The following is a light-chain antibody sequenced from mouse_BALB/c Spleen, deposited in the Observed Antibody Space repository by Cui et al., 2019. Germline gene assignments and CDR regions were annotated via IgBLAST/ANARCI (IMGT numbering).Light chain of an antibody. Sequence: DIQMNQSPSSLSASLGDTITITCHASQNINVWLSWYQQKPGNIPKLLIYKASNLHTCVPSRFSGSGTGTGFTLTISSLQPEDIATYYCQQSQSYPYTFGGGTKLEIK. CDR3: QQSQSYPYT. CDR2: KAS. V-gene: IGKV10-94*01. CDR1: QNINVW. J-gene: IGKJ2*01.